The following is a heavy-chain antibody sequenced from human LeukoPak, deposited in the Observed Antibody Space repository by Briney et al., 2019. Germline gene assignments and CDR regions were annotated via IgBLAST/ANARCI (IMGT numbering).Heavy chain of an antibody. J-gene: IGHJ2*01. CDR2: INHSRST. Sequence: SETLSLTCAVYGGSFSGFYWSWIRQPPGKGLEWIGEINHSRSTNYNPSLKSRVTISVDTSKNQFSLKLSSVTAADTAVYYCARLRSTYWYFDLWGRGTLVTVSS. D-gene: IGHD4-17*01. CDR1: GGSFSGFY. CDR3: ARLRSTYWYFDL. V-gene: IGHV4-34*01.